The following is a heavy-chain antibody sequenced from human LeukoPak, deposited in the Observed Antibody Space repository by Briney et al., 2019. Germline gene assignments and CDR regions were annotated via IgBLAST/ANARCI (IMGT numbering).Heavy chain of an antibody. CDR3: AGRPDTAIVPIFDY. V-gene: IGHV1-24*01. CDR2: FDPEDGET. J-gene: IGHJ4*02. CDR1: GYTLTELS. Sequence: ASVKVSCKVSGYTLTELSMHWVRQAPGKGLEWMGGFDPEDGETIYAQKFQGRVTMTEDTSTDTAYMELSRLNSDDTAIYYCAGRPDTAIVPIFDYWGQGTLVTVSS. D-gene: IGHD5-18*01.